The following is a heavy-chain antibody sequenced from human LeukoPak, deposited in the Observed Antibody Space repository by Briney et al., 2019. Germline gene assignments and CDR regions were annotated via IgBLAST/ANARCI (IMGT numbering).Heavy chain of an antibody. CDR2: INPNSGGT. V-gene: IGHV1-2*04. CDR1: GYTFTGYY. Sequence: ASVKVSCKASGYTFTGYYMHWVRQAPGQGLEWMGWINPNSGGTKYAQKFQGWVTMTRDTSISTAYMELSRLRSDDTAVYYCARGPRPYYDILTGPKIDAFDIWGQGTMVTVSS. J-gene: IGHJ3*02. D-gene: IGHD3-9*01. CDR3: ARGPRPYYDILTGPKIDAFDI.